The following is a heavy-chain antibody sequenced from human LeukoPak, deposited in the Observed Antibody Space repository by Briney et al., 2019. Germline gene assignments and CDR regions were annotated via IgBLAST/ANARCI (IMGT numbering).Heavy chain of an antibody. V-gene: IGHV4-59*01. CDR3: ARDYKYSSGWYGVDYYYGMDV. Sequence: SETLSLTCTVSGGSISSYYWSWIRQPPGQGLEWIGYIYYSGSTNYNPSLKSRVTISVDTSKNQFSLKLSSVTAADTAVYYCARDYKYSSGWYGVDYYYGMDVWGQGTTVTVSS. J-gene: IGHJ6*02. CDR2: IYYSGST. D-gene: IGHD6-19*01. CDR1: GGSISSYY.